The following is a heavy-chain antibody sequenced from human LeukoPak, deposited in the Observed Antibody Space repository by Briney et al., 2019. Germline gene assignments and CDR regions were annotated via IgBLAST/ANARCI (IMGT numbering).Heavy chain of an antibody. V-gene: IGHV3-30-3*01. J-gene: IGHJ5*02. CDR1: GFTFSSYA. CDR2: ISYDGSNK. CDR3: ARARDDSWSGYYQNWFDP. D-gene: IGHD3-3*01. Sequence: PGGSLRLSCAASGFTFSSYAMHWVRQAPGKGLEWVAVISYDGSNKYYADSVKGRFTISRDNSKNTLYLQMNSLRAEDTAAYYCARARDDSWSGYYQNWFDPWGQGTLVTVSS.